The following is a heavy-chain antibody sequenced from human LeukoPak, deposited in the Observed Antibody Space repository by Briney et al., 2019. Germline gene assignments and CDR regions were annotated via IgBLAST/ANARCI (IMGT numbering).Heavy chain of an antibody. Sequence: GESLKISCKGSGYSFSNYYIDWVRQMPGKGLEWMGVMYLGGSDIRYSPSFQGQVTISADKSIDTAYLQWSSLKASDSAMYYCASCTGSYYPFDSWGQGTLVTVSS. V-gene: IGHV5-51*01. D-gene: IGHD2-8*02. J-gene: IGHJ4*02. CDR2: MYLGGSDI. CDR3: ASCTGSYYPFDS. CDR1: GYSFSNYY.